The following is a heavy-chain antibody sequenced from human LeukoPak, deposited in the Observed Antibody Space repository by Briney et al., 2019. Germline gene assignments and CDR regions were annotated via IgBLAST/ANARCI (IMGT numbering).Heavy chain of an antibody. D-gene: IGHD3-22*01. CDR3: ARVRRYYDSSNYYFDY. Sequence: GGSLRLSCAASGFIFSIYNMNWVRQAPGKGLEWVSSINTRSSSSYYADSVKGRFTISRDNAKNSLYLQMNSLRVEDSAVYYCARVRRYYDSSNYYFDYWGQGTLVTVSS. CDR1: GFIFSIYN. V-gene: IGHV3-21*01. CDR2: INTRSSSS. J-gene: IGHJ4*02.